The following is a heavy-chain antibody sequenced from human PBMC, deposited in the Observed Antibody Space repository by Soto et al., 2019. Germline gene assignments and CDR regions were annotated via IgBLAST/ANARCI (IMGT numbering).Heavy chain of an antibody. D-gene: IGHD3-16*02. CDR2: IYHSEST. CDR1: GGSISSGDYS. CDR3: ARGYSQYDYVWGSYRTSNWFDP. V-gene: IGHV4-30-2*01. J-gene: IGHJ5*02. Sequence: TLSLTCAVSGGSISSGDYSWSWIRQPPGKGLKWIGYIYHSESTNYNPSLKSRVTISVDTSKNQFSLKLSSVTAADTAVYYCARGYSQYDYVWGSYRTSNWFDPWGQGTLVTVSS.